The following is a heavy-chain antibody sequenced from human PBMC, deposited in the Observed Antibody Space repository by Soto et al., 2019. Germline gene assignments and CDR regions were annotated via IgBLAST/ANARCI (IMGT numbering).Heavy chain of an antibody. J-gene: IGHJ4*02. CDR1: GFTFGRHG. CDR2: IGSDGRRD. V-gene: IGHV3-33*01. D-gene: IGHD4-17*01. CDR3: ARDDDYGGNGLDY. Sequence: QVQLVDSGGGVVQPGGSLRLSCAASGFTFGRHGMHWVRQAPGKGLEWVAVIGSDGRRDSYADSVKGRFTISRDNGQNTLYLQMNSLRAADTAVYYCARDDDYGGNGLDYWGQGTLVTVSS.